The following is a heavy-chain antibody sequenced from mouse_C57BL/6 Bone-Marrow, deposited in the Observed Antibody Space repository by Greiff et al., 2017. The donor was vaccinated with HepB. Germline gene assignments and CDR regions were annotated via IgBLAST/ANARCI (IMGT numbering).Heavy chain of an antibody. CDR3: TLWRDERGFAY. CDR2: IDPENGDT. Sequence: EVQLQQSGAELVRPGASVKLSCTASGFNIKDDYMHWVKQRPEQGLEWIGWIDPENGDTEYASKFQGKATITADTSSNTAYLQLSSLTSEDTAVYYCTLWRDERGFAYWGQGTLVTVSA. J-gene: IGHJ3*01. V-gene: IGHV14-4*01. CDR1: GFNIKDDY. D-gene: IGHD3-3*01.